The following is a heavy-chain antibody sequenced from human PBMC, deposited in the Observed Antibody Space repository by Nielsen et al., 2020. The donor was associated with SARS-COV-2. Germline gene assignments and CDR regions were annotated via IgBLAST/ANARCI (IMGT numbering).Heavy chain of an antibody. CDR1: GYTFTGYY. J-gene: IGHJ4*02. D-gene: IGHD2-2*01. CDR2: INPNTGGT. V-gene: IGHV1-2*06. Sequence: ASVKVSCKASGYTFTGYYIQWVRQAPGQGLEWMGRINPNTGGTNYAQKFQGRVTITRDTSMSIVYMELSRLRSDDTAVYYCAREGRNCSTTSCPLHYFDYWGQGTLVTVSS. CDR3: AREGRNCSTTSCPLHYFDY.